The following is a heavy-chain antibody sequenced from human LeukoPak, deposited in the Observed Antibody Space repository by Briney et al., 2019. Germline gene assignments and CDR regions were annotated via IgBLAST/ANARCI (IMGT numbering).Heavy chain of an antibody. CDR3: ARHNREYASDSPLDY. D-gene: IGHD1-14*01. CDR1: GGSISSY. Sequence: PSETLSLTCTVSGGSISSYWSWIRQPPGKGLEWIAYMYYSGSTNSNPSLKSRVTMSVDTSKNQFSLKLSSVTAADTAVYFCARHNREYASDSPLDYWGQGTLVTVSS. V-gene: IGHV4-59*08. CDR2: MYYSGST. J-gene: IGHJ4*02.